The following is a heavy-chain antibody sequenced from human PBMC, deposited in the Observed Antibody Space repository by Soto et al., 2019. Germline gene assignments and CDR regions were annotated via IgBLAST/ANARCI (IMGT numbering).Heavy chain of an antibody. Sequence: PSETLSLTCAVSGDSISNPGYSWGWIRQPPGKGLEWIGYIIHTGGTAYNPSLRSRITISLDKPNNRFSLTLTSVSAADTAVYYCARGNGDYGDYYLDSWGQGTLVTVSS. J-gene: IGHJ4*02. D-gene: IGHD4-17*01. V-gene: IGHV4-30-2*01. CDR1: GDSISNPGYS. CDR2: IIHTGGT. CDR3: ARGNGDYGDYYLDS.